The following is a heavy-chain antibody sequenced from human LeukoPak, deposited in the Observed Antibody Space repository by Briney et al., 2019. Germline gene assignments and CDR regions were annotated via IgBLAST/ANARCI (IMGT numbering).Heavy chain of an antibody. D-gene: IGHD5-18*01. CDR3: AKPGRNSEYSYDPWYFDL. CDR2: ISYDGSNK. CDR1: GFTFSSHG. Sequence: GGSLRLSCAASGFTFSSHGMHWVRQAPGKGLEWVAIISYDGSNKYYADSVKGRFTISRDNSKNTLYLQMNSLRAEDTAVYYCAKPGRNSEYSYDPWYFDLWGRGTLVTVSS. J-gene: IGHJ2*01. V-gene: IGHV3-30*18.